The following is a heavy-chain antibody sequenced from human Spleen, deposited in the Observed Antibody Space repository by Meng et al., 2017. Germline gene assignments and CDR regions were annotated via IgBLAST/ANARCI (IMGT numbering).Heavy chain of an antibody. CDR3: ARDLNGDRGIYFDY. CDR1: HYTFTGYG. J-gene: IGHJ4*02. V-gene: IGHV1-3*01. CDR2: IRVGNDET. Sequence: QVQVVQSGAEVKRPGASVKISCKASHYTFTGYGVSWFRQAPGQRLEWMGWIRVGNDETHYSQKFQGRVTISRDTSASTAYMELSSLRSEDTAIYYCARDLNGDRGIYFDYWGQGTLVTVSS. D-gene: IGHD3-10*01.